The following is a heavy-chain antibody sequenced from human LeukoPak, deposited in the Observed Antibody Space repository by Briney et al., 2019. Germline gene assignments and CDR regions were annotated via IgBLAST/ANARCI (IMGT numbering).Heavy chain of an antibody. CDR3: ARDTYDYVWGSYRLYDY. V-gene: IGHV3-74*01. CDR2: INSDGSST. J-gene: IGHJ4*02. Sequence: GGSLRLSCAASGFTFSSYWMHWVRHAPGKGLVRVSRINSDGSSTSYADSVKGRFTISRDNAKNTLYLQMNSLRAEDTAVYYCARDTYDYVWGSYRLYDYWGQGTLVTVSS. CDR1: GFTFSSYW. D-gene: IGHD3-16*02.